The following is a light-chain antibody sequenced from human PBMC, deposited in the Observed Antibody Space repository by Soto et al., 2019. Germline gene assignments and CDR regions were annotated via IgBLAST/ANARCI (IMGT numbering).Light chain of an antibody. Sequence: QSALTQPASVSGSPGQSITISCTGTSSDVGGFDYVSWYQQHPGKAPKLMIYDVSNRPSGVSNRFSGSKSGNTASLTISGLQAEDEADYYCGSYTSSGGFYVFGTGTKVTVL. V-gene: IGLV2-14*01. CDR3: GSYTSSGGFYV. J-gene: IGLJ1*01. CDR1: SSDVGGFDY. CDR2: DVS.